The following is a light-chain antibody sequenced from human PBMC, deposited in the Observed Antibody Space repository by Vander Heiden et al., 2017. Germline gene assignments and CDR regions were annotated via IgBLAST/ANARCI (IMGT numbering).Light chain of an antibody. CDR1: ASISTN. CDR2: AAS. Sequence: DIRMTQSPSSLSASVGDTVTITCRASASISTNLNWYQQKPGKAPKIVIYAASTLQTGVPSRFTGSGSGTEFTLAINSLQPDDFATYYCQQSDSTVRTFGQGTKVE. CDR3: QQSDSTVRT. J-gene: IGKJ1*01. V-gene: IGKV1-39*01.